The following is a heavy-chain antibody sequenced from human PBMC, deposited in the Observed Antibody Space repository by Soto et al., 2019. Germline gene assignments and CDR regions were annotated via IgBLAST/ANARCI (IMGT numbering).Heavy chain of an antibody. V-gene: IGHV3-48*02. CDR3: ARDLEYSSSWYYYYGLDV. CDR1: GFSFSDYS. Sequence: GGSLRLSCAASGFSFSDYSMNWVRQAPGKGLEWLSYISRSGSLNYYADSVKGRFTISRDNAKNSLYLEMNSVRDEDTAMYYCARDLEYSSSWYYYYGLDVWGHGTTVTVSS. D-gene: IGHD6-6*01. CDR2: ISRSGSLN. J-gene: IGHJ6*02.